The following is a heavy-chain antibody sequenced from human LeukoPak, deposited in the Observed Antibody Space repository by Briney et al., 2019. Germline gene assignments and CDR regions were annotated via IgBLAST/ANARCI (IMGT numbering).Heavy chain of an antibody. V-gene: IGHV1-8*01. CDR1: GYTFTSYD. J-gene: IGHJ6*02. Sequence: ASVKVSCKASGYTFTSYDINWVRQAPGQGLEWMGWMNPNSGNTGYAQKFQGRVTMTRNTSISTAYMELSGLRSEDTAVYYCARGRGTYYDFWSGYLSDYYYYGMDVWGQGTTVTVSS. CDR3: ARGRGTYYDFWSGYLSDYYYYGMDV. D-gene: IGHD3-3*01. CDR2: MNPNSGNT.